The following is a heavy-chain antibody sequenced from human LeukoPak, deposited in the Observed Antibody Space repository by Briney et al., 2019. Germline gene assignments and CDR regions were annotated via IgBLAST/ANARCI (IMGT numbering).Heavy chain of an antibody. Sequence: GGSLRLSCAASGFTFSSYAMSWVRQAPGKGLEWVSAISGSGGSTYYADSAKGRFTISRDNSKNTLYLQKNGLRAEDTAVYYCAKDHGDYPDYWGQGTLVTVSS. CDR3: AKDHGDYPDY. J-gene: IGHJ4*02. CDR1: GFTFSSYA. V-gene: IGHV3-23*01. D-gene: IGHD4-17*01. CDR2: ISGSGGST.